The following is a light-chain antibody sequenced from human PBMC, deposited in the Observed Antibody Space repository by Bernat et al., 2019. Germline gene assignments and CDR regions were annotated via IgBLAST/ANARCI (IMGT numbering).Light chain of an antibody. CDR1: QSVSSSY. CDR3: QQYGSSPGRT. Sequence: EIVLTQSPGTLSLSPGERATLSCRASQSVSSSYLAWYQQKPGQAPRLLIYGASSRATGIPDRFRGSGSGTDFTLTISRLEPEDFAVYYCQQYGSSPGRTFGQGTKLEIK. CDR2: GAS. V-gene: IGKV3-20*01. J-gene: IGKJ2*01.